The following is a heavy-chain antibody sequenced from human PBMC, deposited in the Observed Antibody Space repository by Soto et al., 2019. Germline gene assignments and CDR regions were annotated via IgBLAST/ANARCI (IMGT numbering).Heavy chain of an antibody. CDR3: AKAGETVIVVVVAFDY. J-gene: IGHJ4*02. V-gene: IGHV3-23*01. CDR1: GFTFSSYA. D-gene: IGHD2-15*01. CDR2: ISGSGGST. Sequence: EVQLLESGGGLVQPGGSLRLSCAASGFTFSSYAMSWVRQAPGKGLEWVSAISGSGGSTYYADSVKGRFTISRDNSKNTLYLQMNCLRAEDTAVYYCAKAGETVIVVVVAFDYWGQGTLVTVSS.